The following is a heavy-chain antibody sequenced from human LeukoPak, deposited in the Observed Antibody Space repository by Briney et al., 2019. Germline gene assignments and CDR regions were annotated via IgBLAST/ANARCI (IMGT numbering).Heavy chain of an antibody. CDR3: AKDRSIGTYYTFDH. Sequence: GETLRLSCAASGFTFSTYGMTWVRQAPGRGLEWVSAISGSAARTFYADSVKGRFTISRDNSKNRLYLQMSGLTAADTAVYYCAKDRSIGTYYTFDHWGQGTLVTVSS. D-gene: IGHD1-26*01. J-gene: IGHJ4*02. V-gene: IGHV3-23*01. CDR1: GFTFSTYG. CDR2: ISGSAART.